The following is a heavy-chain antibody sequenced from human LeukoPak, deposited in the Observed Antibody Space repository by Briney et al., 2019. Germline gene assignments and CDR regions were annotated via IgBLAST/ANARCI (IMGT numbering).Heavy chain of an antibody. CDR2: ISSSSSTI. J-gene: IGHJ4*02. CDR3: AKGGSVPAAPLDY. D-gene: IGHD2-2*01. V-gene: IGHV3-48*04. CDR1: GFTFSSYS. Sequence: HPGGSLRLSCAASGFTFSSYSMNWVRQAPGKGLEWVSYISSSSSTIYYADSVKGRFTISRDNAKNSLYLQMNSLRGEDKALYYCAKGGSVPAAPLDYWGQGTLVTVSS.